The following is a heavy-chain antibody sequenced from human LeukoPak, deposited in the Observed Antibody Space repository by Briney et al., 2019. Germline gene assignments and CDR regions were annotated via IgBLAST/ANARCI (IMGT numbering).Heavy chain of an antibody. CDR1: GGTFSSYA. Sequence: SVKVSCKASGGTFSSYAISWVRQAPGQGLEWMGGIIPIFGTANYAQKFQGRVTITTDESTSTAYMELSSLRSEDTAVYYCAVPYYYDSSGYPTGLDPWGQGTLVTVP. V-gene: IGHV1-69*05. CDR2: IIPIFGTA. CDR3: AVPYYYDSSGYPTGLDP. D-gene: IGHD3-22*01. J-gene: IGHJ5*02.